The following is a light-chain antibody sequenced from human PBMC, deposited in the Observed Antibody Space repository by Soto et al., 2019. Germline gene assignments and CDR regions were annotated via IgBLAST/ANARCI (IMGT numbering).Light chain of an antibody. J-gene: IGKJ4*01. CDR2: DAS. Sequence: EIVLTQSPATLSLSPGERATLSCRASQSVNTYLAWYQQRPGQAPRLLIYDASNRATGIPPRFSGSGSGTDFTLTISSLEPEDFAVFYCQHRSNWPPLTFGGGNRVEIK. V-gene: IGKV3-11*01. CDR1: QSVNTY. CDR3: QHRSNWPPLT.